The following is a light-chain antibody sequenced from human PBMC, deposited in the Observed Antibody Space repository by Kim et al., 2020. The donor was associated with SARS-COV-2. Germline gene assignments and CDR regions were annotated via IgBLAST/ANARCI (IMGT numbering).Light chain of an antibody. Sequence: QTVRKTCQGDSLRSNYASWYQQKPGQAPVLVIYGKNNRPSGIPDRFSGSSSGNTASLTITGAQAEDEADYYCNSRDSSGNHPYVVFGGGTQLTVL. CDR1: SLRSNY. CDR3: NSRDSSGNHPYVV. CDR2: GKN. J-gene: IGLJ2*01. V-gene: IGLV3-19*01.